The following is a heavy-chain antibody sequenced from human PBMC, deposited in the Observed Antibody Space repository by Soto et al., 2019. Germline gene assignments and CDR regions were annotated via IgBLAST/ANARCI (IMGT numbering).Heavy chain of an antibody. J-gene: IGHJ5*02. Sequence: SETLSLTCTVSGGSISSGDYYWSWIRQPPGKGLEWIGYIYYSGSTYYNPSLKSRVTISVDTSKNQFSLKLSSVTAADTAVYYCARAPLSGYPRSGNWFDLWGQGTLVTVSS. CDR3: ARAPLSGYPRSGNWFDL. D-gene: IGHD3-3*01. V-gene: IGHV4-30-4*01. CDR1: GGSISSGDYY. CDR2: IYYSGST.